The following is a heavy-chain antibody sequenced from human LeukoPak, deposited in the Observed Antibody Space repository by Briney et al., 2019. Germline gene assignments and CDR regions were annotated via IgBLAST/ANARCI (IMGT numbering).Heavy chain of an antibody. CDR3: ARDHVWGSYRLDY. D-gene: IGHD3-16*02. CDR1: GFTFSSYA. Sequence: GGSLRLSCAASGFTFSSYAMHWVRQAPGKGLEWVAVISYDGSNKYYADSVKGRFTISRDNSKNTLYLQMNSLRAEDTAVYYCARDHVWGSYRLDYWGQGTLVTVSS. J-gene: IGHJ4*02. V-gene: IGHV3-30-3*01. CDR2: ISYDGSNK.